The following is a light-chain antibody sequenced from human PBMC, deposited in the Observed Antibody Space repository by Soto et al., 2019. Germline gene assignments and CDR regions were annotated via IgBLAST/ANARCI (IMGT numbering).Light chain of an antibody. CDR1: QSVAGS. V-gene: IGKV3-11*01. Sequence: VLTQSPSTLSLSPGERAILSCRASQSVAGSLAWYQQKPGQAPRLLIYDISTRAAAIPARFSGSGSGTDLTLTVSSLEPEDFALYYCQRRSNRITFGQGTRLEIK. CDR2: DIS. J-gene: IGKJ5*01. CDR3: QRRSNRIT.